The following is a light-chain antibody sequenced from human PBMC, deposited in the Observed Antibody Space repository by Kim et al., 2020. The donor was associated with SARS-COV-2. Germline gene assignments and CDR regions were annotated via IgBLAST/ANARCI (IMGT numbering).Light chain of an antibody. V-gene: IGKV3-15*01. J-gene: IGKJ2*03. Sequence: SASRGETGTLSCRATESVSTSLAWYQQRPGQAPTLLIYGASTRATGIPARFTGSGSGSQFTLTIRGLQSEDFAVYHCHQYHTWPYSFGRGTKLEI. CDR2: GAS. CDR1: ESVSTS. CDR3: HQYHTWPYS.